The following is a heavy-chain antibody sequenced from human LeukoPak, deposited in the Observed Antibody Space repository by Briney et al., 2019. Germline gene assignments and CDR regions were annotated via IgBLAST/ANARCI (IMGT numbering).Heavy chain of an antibody. CDR1: GGTFSSYA. V-gene: IGHV1-69*13. Sequence: SVKVSCKASGGTFSSYAISWVRQAPGQGLEWMGGIIPIFGTANYAQKFQGRVTITADESTSTAYMELSSLRSEDTAVYYCARDPGAREAFDIWGPGTMVTVSS. D-gene: IGHD1-1*01. CDR2: IIPIFGTA. CDR3: ARDPGAREAFDI. J-gene: IGHJ3*02.